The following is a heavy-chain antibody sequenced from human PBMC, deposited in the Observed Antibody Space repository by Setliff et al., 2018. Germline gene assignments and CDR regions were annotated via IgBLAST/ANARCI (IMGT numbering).Heavy chain of an antibody. CDR1: GFSINSGTHF. D-gene: IGHD1-1*01. J-gene: IGHJ4*02. CDR3: ARTGTYRYFDY. CDR2: IHYSGNT. Sequence: SETLSLTCTVSGFSINSGTHFWGWIRQPPGKGLGWIGRIHYSGNTYYNASLKSRVIISVDTAQNQFSLSLSSVTAADTAVYYCARTGTYRYFDYWGQGTLVTVSS. V-gene: IGHV4-39*01.